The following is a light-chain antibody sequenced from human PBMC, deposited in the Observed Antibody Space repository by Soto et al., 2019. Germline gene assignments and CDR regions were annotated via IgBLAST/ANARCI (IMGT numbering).Light chain of an antibody. J-gene: IGKJ5*01. Sequence: EIVMTQSPGTLSVSPGERATLSCRASDNFFSNVACYQQRPGQPPRLLISGAFTKAHCGSARFSARGSGTDFTLTITSLQSEDFAVYYCQQYNLWPPITFGQGTRLEIK. CDR1: DNFFSN. CDR3: QQYNLWPPIT. CDR2: GAF. V-gene: IGKV3-15*01.